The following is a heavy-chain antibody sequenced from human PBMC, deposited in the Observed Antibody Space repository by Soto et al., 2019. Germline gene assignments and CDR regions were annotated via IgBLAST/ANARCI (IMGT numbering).Heavy chain of an antibody. CDR1: GFTVRRNY. CDR3: ASTPADYGTALDV. V-gene: IGHV3-66*01. CDR2: IDSGGNT. D-gene: IGHD4-17*01. J-gene: IGHJ6*02. Sequence: EVQLVESGGGLVQPGGSLRLSCAASGFTVRRNYMTWVRQGPGKGLEWVSAIDSGGNTYYADSVKGRFTISRDNSKNTLYLQMNSLRAEDTAMYYCASTPADYGTALDVWGQGTTVTVSS.